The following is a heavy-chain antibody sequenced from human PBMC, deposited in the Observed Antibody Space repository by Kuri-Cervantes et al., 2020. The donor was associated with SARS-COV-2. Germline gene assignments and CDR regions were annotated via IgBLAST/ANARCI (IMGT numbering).Heavy chain of an antibody. CDR2: ISGSGGST. Sequence: GESLKISCAASGFTSSSYAMSWVRQAPGKGLEWVSAISGSGGSTYYADSVKGRFTISRDNSKNTLYLQMNSLRAEDTAVYYCARDPSGQLGNYYYYYYMDVWGKGTTVTVSS. V-gene: IGHV3-23*01. J-gene: IGHJ6*03. CDR1: GFTSSSYA. D-gene: IGHD6-13*01. CDR3: ARDPSGQLGNYYYYYYMDV.